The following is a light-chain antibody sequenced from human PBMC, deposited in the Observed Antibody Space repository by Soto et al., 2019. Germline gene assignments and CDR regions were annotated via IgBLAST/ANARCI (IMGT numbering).Light chain of an antibody. J-gene: IGLJ3*02. CDR3: TSYAGSSNWV. V-gene: IGLV2-8*01. CDR1: GSDIGTYKY. CDR2: EVN. Sequence: QSVLTQPPSASGSPGQSVTISYTGTGSDIGTYKYVSWYQQHPGQAPKLMIYEVNKRPSGVPDRFSGSKSGNTASLTVSGLQSEDEGDYYCTSYAGSSNWVFGGGTKLTVL.